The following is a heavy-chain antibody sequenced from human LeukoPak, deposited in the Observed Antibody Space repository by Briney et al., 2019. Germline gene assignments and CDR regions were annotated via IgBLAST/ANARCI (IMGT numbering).Heavy chain of an antibody. V-gene: IGHV5-51*01. D-gene: IGHD3-3*01. CDR3: ARLPYHQFWSDYPKWLDP. J-gene: IGHJ5*02. CDR1: GYSFTSYW. Sequence: GESLKISCKGSGYSFTSYWIGWVRQMPGKGLEWMGIIYPGDSDTRYSPSFQGQVTISADKSIGTAYVQWSSLKASDTAMYYCARLPYHQFWSDYPKWLDPWGQGTLVTVSS. CDR2: IYPGDSDT.